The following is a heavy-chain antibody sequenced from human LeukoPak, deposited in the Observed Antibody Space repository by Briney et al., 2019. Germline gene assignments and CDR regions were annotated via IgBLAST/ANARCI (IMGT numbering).Heavy chain of an antibody. D-gene: IGHD3-22*01. CDR1: GYTFTGYY. CDR3: ARDQNFHGSGGYYGIDC. V-gene: IGHV1-2*02. Sequence: ASVKVSCKASGYTFTGYYIHWVRQAPRQGLEWIGWINPNNGGTNYAQKFQDRVTMTGDTSITTAYMELSRLTSDDTAVYYCARDQNFHGSGGYYGIDCWGQGTLVTVSS. J-gene: IGHJ4*02. CDR2: INPNNGGT.